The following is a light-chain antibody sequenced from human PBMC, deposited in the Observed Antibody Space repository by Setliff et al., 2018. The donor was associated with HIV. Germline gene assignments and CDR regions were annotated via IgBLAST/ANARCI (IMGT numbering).Light chain of an antibody. CDR1: SSDVGGYSH. J-gene: IGLJ1*01. V-gene: IGLV2-14*01. CDR3: SSYAITNTLP. Sequence: QSALTQPASVSGSPGQSITISCTGTSSDVGGYSHVSWYQQHPGKAPKLIIYEVRNRPSGVSNRFPGSKSGNTASLIISGLRAEDEADYYCSSYAITNTLPFGTGTKVTVL. CDR2: EVR.